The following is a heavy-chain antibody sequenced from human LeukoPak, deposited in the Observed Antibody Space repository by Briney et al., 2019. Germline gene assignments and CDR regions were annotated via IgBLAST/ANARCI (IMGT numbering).Heavy chain of an antibody. CDR3: ARGEEYCSGGRCYSVDY. V-gene: IGHV3-33*01. Sequence: GGSLRLSCAASGFTFSSYDMHWVRQAPGKGLEWVAVIWYDGINKYYADSVTGRFTISRDNSKNTLYLQMNSLRDEDTALYHCARGEEYCSGGRCYSVDYWGQGTLVTVSS. D-gene: IGHD2-15*01. CDR1: GFTFSSYD. CDR2: IWYDGINK. J-gene: IGHJ4*02.